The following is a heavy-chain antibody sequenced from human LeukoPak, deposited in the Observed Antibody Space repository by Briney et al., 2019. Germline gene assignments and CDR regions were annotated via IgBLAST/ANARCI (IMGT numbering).Heavy chain of an antibody. CDR2: IYYSGST. V-gene: IGHV4-59*01. Sequence: SETLSLTCAVSGGSISSYYWSWIRQPPGKGLEWIGYIYYSGSTNYNPSLKSRVTISVDTSKNQFSLKLSSVTAADTAVYYCARVSSWYKYFDYWGQGTLVTVSS. D-gene: IGHD6-13*01. CDR1: GGSISSYY. CDR3: ARVSSWYKYFDY. J-gene: IGHJ4*02.